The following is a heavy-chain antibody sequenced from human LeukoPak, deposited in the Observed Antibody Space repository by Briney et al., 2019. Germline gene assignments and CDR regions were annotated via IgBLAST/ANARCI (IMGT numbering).Heavy chain of an antibody. CDR1: GFTFSSYA. V-gene: IGHV3-30-3*01. CDR3: ARTSVYSSSWSADH. D-gene: IGHD6-13*01. Sequence: GGSLRLSCAASGFTFSSYAMHWVRQAPGKGLEWVAVISYDGSKKYHADSVKGRFTISRDNSKNTLYLQMNSLRAEDTALYYCARTSVYSSSWSADHWGQGTLVTVSS. CDR2: ISYDGSKK. J-gene: IGHJ4*02.